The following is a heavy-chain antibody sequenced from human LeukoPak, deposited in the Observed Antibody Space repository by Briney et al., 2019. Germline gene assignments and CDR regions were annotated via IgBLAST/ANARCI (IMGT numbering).Heavy chain of an antibody. J-gene: IGHJ4*02. CDR1: TFTFSTYA. D-gene: IGHD3-22*01. CDR3: ARDPPKYYYDSSGSDFDY. V-gene: IGHV3-20*04. CDR2: INWNGGST. Sequence: GGSLRLSCAASTFTFSTYAMSWVRQAPGKGLEWVSGINWNGGSTGYADSVKGRFTISRDNAKNSLYLQMNSLRAEDTALYYCARDPPKYYYDSSGSDFDYWGQGTLVTVSS.